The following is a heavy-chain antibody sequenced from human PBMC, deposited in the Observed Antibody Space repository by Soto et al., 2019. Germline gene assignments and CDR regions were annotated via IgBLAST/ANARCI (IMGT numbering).Heavy chain of an antibody. CDR3: APTGFDY. J-gene: IGHJ4*02. CDR2: ISGSGDIT. Sequence: EVQLLESGGGLVQPGGSLRLSCAASGFTFSNYALSWVRQAPGKGLEWVSIISGSGDITNCADSVKGRFTISRDNSKNTLYLQMNSLRAEDTAVYYCAPTGFDYWGQGTLVTVSS. V-gene: IGHV3-23*01. D-gene: IGHD1-1*01. CDR1: GFTFSNYA.